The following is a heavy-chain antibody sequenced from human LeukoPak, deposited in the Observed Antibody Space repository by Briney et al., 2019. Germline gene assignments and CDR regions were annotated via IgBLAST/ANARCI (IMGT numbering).Heavy chain of an antibody. J-gene: IGHJ4*02. D-gene: IGHD3-3*01. V-gene: IGHV3-21*05. CDR3: ARGSGRISIFGVPY. CDR2: ISSDGSNI. Sequence: GGSLRLSCAASGFTFSSYSMNWVRQAPGKGLEWVSDISSDGSNIKYADSVKGRFTISRDNAKNSLYLQMNSLRAEDTAVYYCARGSGRISIFGVPYWGQGTLVTVSS. CDR1: GFTFSSYS.